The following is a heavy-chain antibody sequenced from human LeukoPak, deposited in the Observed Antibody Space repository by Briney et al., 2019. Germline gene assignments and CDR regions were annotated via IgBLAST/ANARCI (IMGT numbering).Heavy chain of an antibody. CDR1: GGSISSYY. CDR3: ARAYGDAPAFDY. CDR2: IYYSGST. J-gene: IGHJ4*02. D-gene: IGHD4-17*01. Sequence: SETLSLTCTVSGGSISSYYWSWIRQPPGKGLEWIGYIYYSGSTNYNPSLKSRVTISVDTSKNQFSLKLSSVTAADTAVYYCARAYGDAPAFDYWGQGTLVTVSS. V-gene: IGHV4-59*01.